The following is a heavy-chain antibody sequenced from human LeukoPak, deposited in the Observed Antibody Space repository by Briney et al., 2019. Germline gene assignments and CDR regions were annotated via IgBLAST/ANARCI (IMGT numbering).Heavy chain of an antibody. Sequence: ASVKVSCKASGGTFSSYAISWVRQAPGQGLEWMGGIIPIFGTANYAQKLQGRVTMTTDTSTSTAYMELRSLRSDDTAVYYCARELRQYYYGSGSPGYWGQGTLVTVSS. D-gene: IGHD3-10*01. J-gene: IGHJ4*02. CDR1: GGTFSSYA. CDR3: ARELRQYYYGSGSPGY. V-gene: IGHV1-69*05. CDR2: IIPIFGTA.